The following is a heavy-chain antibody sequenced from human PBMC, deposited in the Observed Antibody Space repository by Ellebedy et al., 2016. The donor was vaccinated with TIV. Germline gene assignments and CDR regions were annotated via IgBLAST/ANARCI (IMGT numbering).Heavy chain of an antibody. D-gene: IGHD5-24*01. Sequence: GESLKISCAASGFTFSSYAMHWVRQAPGKGLEWVAVISYDGSNKYFADSVKGRFTISRDNSKNTLYLQMNSLRAEDTAVYYCAKPEMATMLVLGYWGQGTLVTVSS. CDR1: GFTFSSYA. CDR3: AKPEMATMLVLGY. CDR2: ISYDGSNK. V-gene: IGHV3-30-3*02. J-gene: IGHJ4*02.